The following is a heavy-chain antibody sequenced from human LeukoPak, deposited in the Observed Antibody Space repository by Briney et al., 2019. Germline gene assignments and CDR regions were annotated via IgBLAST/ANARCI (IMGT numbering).Heavy chain of an antibody. Sequence: GGSLRLSCAASGFTFSNYGMHWVRQAPGKGLEWVAVIWYDGSNKYYADSVKGRFTISRDNSKNTLYLQMNSLRAEDTAVYYCARGDYYDSSGYSQYFQHWGRGTLVTVSS. V-gene: IGHV3-33*01. CDR1: GFTFSNYG. D-gene: IGHD3-22*01. J-gene: IGHJ1*01. CDR2: IWYDGSNK. CDR3: ARGDYYDSSGYSQYFQH.